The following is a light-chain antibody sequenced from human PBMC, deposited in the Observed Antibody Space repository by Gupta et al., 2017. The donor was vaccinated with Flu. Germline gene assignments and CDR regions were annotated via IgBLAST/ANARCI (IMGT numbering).Light chain of an antibody. Sequence: EIVLTQSPAPLSLSPGERATLSCRASQSVSSYLAWYQQKPGQAPRLLIYDASNRATGIPARFSGSGSGTDFTLTISSLEPEDFAVYYCQQRSNWPAIFGQGTKLEIK. J-gene: IGKJ2*01. CDR3: QQRSNWPAI. CDR1: QSVSSY. V-gene: IGKV3-11*01. CDR2: DAS.